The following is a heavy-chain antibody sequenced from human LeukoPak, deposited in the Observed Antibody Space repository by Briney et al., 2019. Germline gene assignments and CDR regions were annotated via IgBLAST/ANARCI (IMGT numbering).Heavy chain of an antibody. CDR3: ARGSGVGQLVLDC. CDR2: ISSSGSYI. J-gene: IGHJ4*02. V-gene: IGHV3-21*01. D-gene: IGHD6-13*01. Sequence: GGSLRLSCAASGFTFSSYSMNWVRQAPGKGLEWVSPISSSGSYIYYADSVKGRFTISRDNAKNSLYLQMNSLRAEDTAVYYCARGSGVGQLVLDCWGQGTLVTVSS. CDR1: GFTFSSYS.